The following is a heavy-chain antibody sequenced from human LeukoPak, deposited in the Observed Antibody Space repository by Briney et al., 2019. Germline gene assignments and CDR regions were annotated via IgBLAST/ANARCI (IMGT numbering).Heavy chain of an antibody. J-gene: IGHJ3*02. Sequence: GGSLRLSCAASGFTFSSYDMHWVRQATGKGLEWVSAIGTAGDTYYPGSVKGRFTISRENAKNSLYLQMNSLRAGDTAVYYCARGPYCSSTSCLMPDAFDIWGQGTMVTVSS. CDR1: GFTFSSYD. CDR3: ARGPYCSSTSCLMPDAFDI. CDR2: IGTAGDT. V-gene: IGHV3-13*01. D-gene: IGHD2-2*01.